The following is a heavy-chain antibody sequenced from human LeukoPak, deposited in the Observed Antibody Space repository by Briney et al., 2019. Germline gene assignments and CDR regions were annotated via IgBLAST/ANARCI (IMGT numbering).Heavy chain of an antibody. Sequence: SETLSLTCTVSGGSISSYYWSWIRQPPGKGLEWIGDIYYSGYTNYNPSLKSRVTISVDTSKNQFSLKLRSVTAADTAVYYCARRRLAGTGFDYWGQGTLVTVSS. J-gene: IGHJ4*02. CDR1: GGSISSYY. D-gene: IGHD6-13*01. V-gene: IGHV4-59*01. CDR3: ARRRLAGTGFDY. CDR2: IYYSGYT.